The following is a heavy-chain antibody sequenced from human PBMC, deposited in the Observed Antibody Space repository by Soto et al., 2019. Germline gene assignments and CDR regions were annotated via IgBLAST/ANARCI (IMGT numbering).Heavy chain of an antibody. D-gene: IGHD1-1*01. J-gene: IGHJ6*02. CDR3: ARRASTGRGWDV. Sequence: EVQLVESGGGLVQPGGSLRLTCADSGFTFSSYWMSWVRQAPVKGLEWVGNIKQDGSEKNYVDSVKGRFTISRDNAKNSLYLQMNSLRAEDTAVYYWARRASTGRGWDVWGQGTTVVVSS. CDR2: IKQDGSEK. CDR1: GFTFSSYW. V-gene: IGHV3-7*01.